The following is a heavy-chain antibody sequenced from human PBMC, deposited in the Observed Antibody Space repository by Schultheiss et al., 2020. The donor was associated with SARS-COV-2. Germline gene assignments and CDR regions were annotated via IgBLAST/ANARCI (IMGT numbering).Heavy chain of an antibody. V-gene: IGHV4-39*07. CDR1: GGSISSSSYF. CDR3: AREGGSYDHAFDI. CDR2: IYYSGST. J-gene: IGHJ3*02. Sequence: SQTLSLTCTVSGGSISSSSYFWAWIRQPPGKGLEWIGYIYYSGSTYYNPSLKSRVTMSVDTSKNQFSLKLSSVTAADTAVYYCAREGGSYDHAFDIWGQGTMVTVSS. D-gene: IGHD1-26*01.